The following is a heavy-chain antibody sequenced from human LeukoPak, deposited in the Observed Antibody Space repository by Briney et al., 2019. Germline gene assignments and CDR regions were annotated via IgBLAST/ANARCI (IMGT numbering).Heavy chain of an antibody. CDR2: INDNGRPI. D-gene: IGHD6-19*01. CDR1: GFTFSTSE. J-gene: IGHJ5*02. V-gene: IGHV3-48*03. Sequence: GGSLRLSCAASGFTFSTSEMYWVRQAPGKGLEGISYINDNGRPINYADSVKGRFTISRDNAKNSLYLQMNSLRVEDTAVYYCAKDSGGWSLSWGLGTLVTVSS. CDR3: AKDSGGWSLS.